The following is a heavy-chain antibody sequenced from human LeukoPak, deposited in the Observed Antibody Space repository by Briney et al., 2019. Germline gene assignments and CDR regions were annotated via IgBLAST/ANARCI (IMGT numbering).Heavy chain of an antibody. J-gene: IGHJ4*02. V-gene: IGHV3-66*01. CDR2: IYSGGST. Sequence: GGSLRLSCAASGFTLSSNYMSWVRQAPGKGLEWVSVIYSGGSTYYTDSVKGRFTISRDNSKNTLYLQMNSLRAEDTAVYYCARDEVDKEMATIFFDYWGQGTLVTVSS. CDR3: ARDEVDKEMATIFFDY. CDR1: GFTLSSNY. D-gene: IGHD5-24*01.